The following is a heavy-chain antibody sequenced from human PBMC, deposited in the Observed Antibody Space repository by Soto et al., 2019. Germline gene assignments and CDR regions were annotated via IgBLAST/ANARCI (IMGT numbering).Heavy chain of an antibody. CDR2: IYYSGST. D-gene: IGHD6-6*01. CDR3: ARTPREIAASPSY. Sequence: QLQLQESGPGLVKPSETLSLTCTVSGGSISSSSYYWGWIRQPPGRGLEWIGSIYYSGSTYYNPSLKSRVTISVDTSKNQFSLKLRSVTAADTAVYYCARTPREIAASPSYWGQGTLVTVSS. CDR1: GGSISSSSYY. J-gene: IGHJ4*02. V-gene: IGHV4-39*01.